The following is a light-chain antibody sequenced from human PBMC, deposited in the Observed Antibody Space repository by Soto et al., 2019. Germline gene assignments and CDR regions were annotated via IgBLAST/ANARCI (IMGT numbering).Light chain of an antibody. CDR3: QQRSDWPPIT. Sequence: EIVLTQSPATLSLSSGERATLSCRASRTVNNYLAWYQQKPGQAPRLLIYDASIRATGIPARFSGSGSGTDFTLTISSLEPEDFAVYFCQQRSDWPPITFGQGTRVEIK. V-gene: IGKV3-11*01. CDR2: DAS. CDR1: RTVNNY. J-gene: IGKJ5*01.